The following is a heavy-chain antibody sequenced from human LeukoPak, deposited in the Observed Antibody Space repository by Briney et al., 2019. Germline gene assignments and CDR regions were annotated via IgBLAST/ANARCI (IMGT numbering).Heavy chain of an antibody. J-gene: IGHJ4*02. V-gene: IGHV3-9*03. CDR3: AKGPSSSGWTYFDY. CDR1: GLTFDDYA. Sequence: GGSLRLSCAASGLTFDDYAMHWVRQAPGKGLEWVSGISWSSGSIGYADSVKGRFTISRDNAKNSLYLQMNSLRAEDMALYYCAKGPSSSGWTYFDYWGQGTLVTVSS. CDR2: ISWSSGSI. D-gene: IGHD6-19*01.